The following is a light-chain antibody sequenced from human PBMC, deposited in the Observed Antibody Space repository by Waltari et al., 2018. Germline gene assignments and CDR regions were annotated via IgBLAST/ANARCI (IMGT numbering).Light chain of an antibody. CDR3: CSYAGNYVWV. V-gene: IGLV2-23*02. CDR2: DVS. J-gene: IGLJ3*02. CDR1: SGDIGRYEI. Sequence: QSALTQPAAVSGSPGQAVTISCTGASGDIGRYEIVSWYKQHPGNAPKLVISDVSKRPSGVSDRFSGSKSGDTASLTISGLQFEDEADYYCCSYAGNYVWVFGGGTRLTVL.